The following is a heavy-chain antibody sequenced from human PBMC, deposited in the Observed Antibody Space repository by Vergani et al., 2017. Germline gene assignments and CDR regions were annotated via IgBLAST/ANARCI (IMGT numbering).Heavy chain of an antibody. CDR2: IIPIFGTA. CDR3: ARVLLLGDYYYYYGMDV. J-gene: IGHJ6*02. V-gene: IGHV1-69*13. Sequence: QVQLVQSGAEVKKPGSSVKVSCKASGGTFSSYAISWVRQAPGQGLEWMGRIIPIFGTANYAQKFQGRVTITADESTSTAYMGLSSLRSEDTAVYYCARVLLLGDYYYYYGMDVWGQGTTVTVSS. CDR1: GGTFSSYA.